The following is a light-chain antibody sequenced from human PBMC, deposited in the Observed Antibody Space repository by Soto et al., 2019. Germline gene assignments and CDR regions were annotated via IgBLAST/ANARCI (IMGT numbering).Light chain of an antibody. Sequence: DIHMTQSPPALSASLGYTVTIICRASEGINIYLAWFQQKPGKAPKSLIYGATSLQRGVPSRFSGSGGDTDFSLTISSLQPEDIATYYCPQYQRYPPSFGGGTKVDIK. J-gene: IGKJ4*01. CDR2: GAT. CDR3: PQYQRYPPS. CDR1: EGINIY. V-gene: IGKV1-16*01.